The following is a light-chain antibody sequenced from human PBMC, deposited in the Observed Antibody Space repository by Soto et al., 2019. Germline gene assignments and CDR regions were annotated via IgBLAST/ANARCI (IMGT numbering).Light chain of an antibody. V-gene: IGKV3-20*01. CDR3: QQYGSSGT. CDR1: QSVSNNY. J-gene: IGKJ1*01. Sequence: EIVLTQSPGTLSLSPGERATLSCRASQSVSNNYLAWYQHKPGQAPRLLIYGASNRATGIPDRFSGSGSGPDFTLTISRLEPEDFAVYYCQQYGSSGTFGQGTKVEIK. CDR2: GAS.